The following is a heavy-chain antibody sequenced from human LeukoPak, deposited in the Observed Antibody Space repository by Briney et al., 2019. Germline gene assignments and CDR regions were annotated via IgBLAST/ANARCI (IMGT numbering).Heavy chain of an antibody. CDR2: ISSGSSPI. J-gene: IGHJ6*02. CDR3: AREGGDV. CDR1: GFALSSYE. Sequence: RGSRRLSCAASGFALSSYEVNWVRQAQGKWLEWVSSISSGSSPIYYSNSVKGRFTISRDNAKNSVNLQMDSLRAENTAVYYCAREGGDVWGQGTTVTVSS. D-gene: IGHD2-15*01. V-gene: IGHV3-48*03.